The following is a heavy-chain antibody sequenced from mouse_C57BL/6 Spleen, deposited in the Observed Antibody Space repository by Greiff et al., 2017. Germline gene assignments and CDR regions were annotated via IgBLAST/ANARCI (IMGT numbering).Heavy chain of an antibody. J-gene: IGHJ2*01. CDR3: AREGMVTLYFDY. V-gene: IGHV3-6*01. CDR2: ISYDGSN. CDR1: GYSITSGYY. Sequence: EVKLQESGPGLVKPSQSLSLTCSVTGYSITSGYYWNWIRQFPGNKLEWMGYISYDGSNNYNPSLKNRISITRDTSKNQFFLKLNSVTTEDTATYYCAREGMVTLYFDYWGQGTTLTVSS. D-gene: IGHD2-3*01.